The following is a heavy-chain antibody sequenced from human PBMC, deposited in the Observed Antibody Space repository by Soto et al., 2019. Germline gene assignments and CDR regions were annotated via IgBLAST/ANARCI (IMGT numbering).Heavy chain of an antibody. Sequence: GGSLRLSCAASGFTFSSYGMHWVRHAPGKGLEWVAVISYYGSNKYYAESVKGRFTISRDNSKNALYLQMNSVRAEDTAVYYCAKDSGLDTMIVVFTPGAFDIWGQGTMVTVSS. J-gene: IGHJ3*02. D-gene: IGHD3-22*01. CDR2: ISYYGSNK. CDR3: AKDSGLDTMIVVFTPGAFDI. CDR1: GFTFSSYG. V-gene: IGHV3-30*18.